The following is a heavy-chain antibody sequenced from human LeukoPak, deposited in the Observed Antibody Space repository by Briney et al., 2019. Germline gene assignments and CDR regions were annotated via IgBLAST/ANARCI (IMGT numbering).Heavy chain of an antibody. D-gene: IGHD1-14*01. Sequence: ASVKVSCKASGGTFSSYAISWVRQAPGQGLEWMGGIIPIFGTANYAQKFRGRVTITADESTSTAYMELSSLRSEDTAVYYCAIPTTKYSPDDYWGQGTLVTVSS. J-gene: IGHJ4*02. CDR3: AIPTTKYSPDDY. CDR2: IIPIFGTA. CDR1: GGTFSSYA. V-gene: IGHV1-69*13.